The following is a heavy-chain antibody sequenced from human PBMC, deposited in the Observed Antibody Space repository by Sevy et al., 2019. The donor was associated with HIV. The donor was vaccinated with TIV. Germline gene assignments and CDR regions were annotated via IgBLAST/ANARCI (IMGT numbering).Heavy chain of an antibody. CDR2: ISYDGINK. V-gene: IGHV3-30*18. Sequence: GGSLRLSCAASGFTFDHHAMYWVRQAPGKGLEWVAVISYDGINKYYGDSVKGRFIISRDRSKNTLYLQMNILRIEDTAVYYCAKDFTGFYGMDVWGQGTTVTVSS. D-gene: IGHD3-9*01. J-gene: IGHJ6*02. CDR1: GFTFDHHA. CDR3: AKDFTGFYGMDV.